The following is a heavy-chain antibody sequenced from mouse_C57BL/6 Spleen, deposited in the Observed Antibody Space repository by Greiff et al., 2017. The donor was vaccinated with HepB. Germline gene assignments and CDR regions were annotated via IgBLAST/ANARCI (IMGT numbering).Heavy chain of an antibody. CDR2: IDPSDSYT. V-gene: IGHV1-69*01. J-gene: IGHJ4*01. D-gene: IGHD4-1*01. Sequence: QVQLQQPGAELVMPGASVKLSCKASGYTFTSYWMHWVKQRPGQGLEWIGEIDPSDSYTNYNQKFKGKSTLTVDKSSSTAYMQLSSLTSEDSAVYYCARQGLTGTIYYAMDYWGQGTSVTVSS. CDR3: ARQGLTGTIYYAMDY. CDR1: GYTFTSYW.